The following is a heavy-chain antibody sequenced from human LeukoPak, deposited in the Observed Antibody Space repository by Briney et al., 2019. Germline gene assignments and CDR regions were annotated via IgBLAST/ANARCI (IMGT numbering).Heavy chain of an antibody. D-gene: IGHD4-23*01. CDR3: ARVVYGGPDF. J-gene: IGHJ4*02. CDR2: ISPNGRVR. CDR1: GFTFHDSW. V-gene: IGHV3-74*01. Sequence: GGSLTLSCAASGFTFHDSWLHWVRQAPGKGLVWVARISPNGRVRNNAHSVQGRVTLSRDNARDTVYLEMSSLRVEDTAVYYCARVVYGGPDFWGQGTVVTVS.